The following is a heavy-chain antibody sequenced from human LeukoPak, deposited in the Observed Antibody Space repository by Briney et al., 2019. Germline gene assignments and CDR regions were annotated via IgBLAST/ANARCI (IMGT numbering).Heavy chain of an antibody. V-gene: IGHV1-69*04. CDR1: GGTFSSYT. CDR3: ARDGPITIFGVVTRYNWFDP. J-gene: IGHJ5*02. Sequence: GSSVKVSCKASGGTFSSYTISWLRQAPGQGLEWMGRIIPILGIANYAQKFQGRVTITADKSTSTAYMELSSLRSEDTAVYYCARDGPITIFGVVTRYNWFDPWGQGTLVTVSS. D-gene: IGHD3-3*01. CDR2: IIPILGIA.